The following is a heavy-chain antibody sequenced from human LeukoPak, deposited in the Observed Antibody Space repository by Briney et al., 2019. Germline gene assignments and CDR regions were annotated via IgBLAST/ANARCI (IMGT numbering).Heavy chain of an antibody. CDR3: ARDLSATIRAYDY. Sequence: GGSLRLSCAASGFILSDYNMNWVRQAPRKGLEWVSFIAISGSYITYADSVKGRFTISRDNAKNSLYLQMNSLRAEDTAVYYCARDLSATIRAYDYWGQGTLVTVSS. D-gene: IGHD1-26*01. J-gene: IGHJ4*02. V-gene: IGHV3-21*01. CDR1: GFILSDYN. CDR2: IAISGSYI.